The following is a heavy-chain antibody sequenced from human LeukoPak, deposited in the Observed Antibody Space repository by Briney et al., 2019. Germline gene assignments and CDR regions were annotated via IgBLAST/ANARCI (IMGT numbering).Heavy chain of an antibody. Sequence: SETLSLTCTVSGGSISSGDYYWSWIRQPPGKGLEWIGYIYYSGSTYYNPSLKSRVTISVDTSKNQFSLKLSSVTAADTAVYYCAREVTGLAAAGGDAFDIWGQGTMVTVSS. J-gene: IGHJ3*02. CDR1: GGSISSGDYY. V-gene: IGHV4-30-4*02. D-gene: IGHD6-13*01. CDR3: AREVTGLAAAGGDAFDI. CDR2: IYYSGST.